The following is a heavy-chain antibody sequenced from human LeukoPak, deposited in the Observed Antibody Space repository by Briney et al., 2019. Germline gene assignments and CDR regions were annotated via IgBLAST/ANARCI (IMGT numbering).Heavy chain of an antibody. Sequence: SQTLSLTCAVSGDSVSSNSAAWNWIRQSPSRGLEWLGRTYYRSKWYNDYAVSVKSRITINPDTSKNQFSLQLNSVTPEDTAVYYCVRDDGIGHDAFDVWSPGTMVTVSS. D-gene: IGHD1-14*01. J-gene: IGHJ3*01. V-gene: IGHV6-1*01. CDR2: TYYRSKWYN. CDR3: VRDDGIGHDAFDV. CDR1: GDSVSSNSAA.